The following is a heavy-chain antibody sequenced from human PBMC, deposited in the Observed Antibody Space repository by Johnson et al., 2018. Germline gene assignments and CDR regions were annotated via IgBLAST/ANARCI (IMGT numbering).Heavy chain of an antibody. CDR3: ERDLRVEYAFDI. CDR2: ISSSGSTI. V-gene: IGHV3-11*01. CDR1: GFTYSDYY. Sequence: QVQLVESGGGLVKPGGSLRLSCAASGFTYSDYYMSWIRQAPGKGLEWVSYISSSGSTIYYADSVKGPFTISRDNAKNSLYLQMNSLRAEDTAGYYCERDLRVEYAFDIWGQGTMVTVSS. J-gene: IGHJ3*02. D-gene: IGHD3-3*01.